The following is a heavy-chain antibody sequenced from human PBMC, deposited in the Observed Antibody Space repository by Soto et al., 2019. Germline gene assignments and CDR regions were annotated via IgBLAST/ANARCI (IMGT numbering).Heavy chain of an antibody. CDR2: MNPNSGNT. V-gene: IGHV1-8*01. CDR1: GYTFTSYD. CDR3: ARGPGCSGGSCYPGDY. J-gene: IGHJ4*02. Sequence: QVQLVQSGAEVKKPGASVKVSCKASGYTFTSYDINWVRQATGQGLEWMGWMNPNSGNTGYAQKFQGRVTMTRNTSISTAYMERSSLRSEDTAVYYCARGPGCSGGSCYPGDYWGQGTLVTVSS. D-gene: IGHD2-15*01.